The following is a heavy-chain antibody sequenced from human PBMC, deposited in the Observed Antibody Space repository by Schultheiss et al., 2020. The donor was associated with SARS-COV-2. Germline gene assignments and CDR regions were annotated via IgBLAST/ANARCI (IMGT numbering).Heavy chain of an antibody. J-gene: IGHJ6*03. CDR1: GGSISSYY. CDR3: ARRGTIHYYYYMDV. Sequence: SETLSLTCTVSGGSISSYYWSWIRQPPGKGLEWIGYIYYSGSTYYNPSLKSRVTISVDTSKNQFSLKLRSMTAADTAVYYCARRGTIHYYYYMDVWGKGTTVTVSS. CDR2: IYYSGST. D-gene: IGHD1-7*01. V-gene: IGHV4-59*01.